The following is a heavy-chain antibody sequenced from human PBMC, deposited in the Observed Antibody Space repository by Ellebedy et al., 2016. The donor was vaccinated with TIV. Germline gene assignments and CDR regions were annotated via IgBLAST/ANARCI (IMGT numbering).Heavy chain of an antibody. Sequence: PETLSLTCTVSGYSISSGYYWGWIRQPPGKGLEWIGSIYHSGSTYYNPSLKSRVTISVDTSKNQVSLELSSVTAADTAVYYCAREQWEQGQHGDAFDIWGQGTLVTVSS. CDR1: GYSISSGYY. J-gene: IGHJ3*02. D-gene: IGHD1-26*01. V-gene: IGHV4-38-2*02. CDR3: AREQWEQGQHGDAFDI. CDR2: IYHSGST.